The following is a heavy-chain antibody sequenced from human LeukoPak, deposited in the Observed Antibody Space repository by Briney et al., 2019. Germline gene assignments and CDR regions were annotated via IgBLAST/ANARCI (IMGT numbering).Heavy chain of an antibody. CDR3: ARDRCRPLVGDY. CDR2: ISAYNGNR. Sequence: ASVRLSCKASGYTFCRYGISWVRQAPGQGLEWMGWISAYNGNRNYAQKFQGRVTMTTDTSTSTAYMELRSLRSDDTAVYYCARDRCRPLVGDYWGQGTLVTVSS. D-gene: IGHD2-15*01. V-gene: IGHV1-18*01. J-gene: IGHJ4*02. CDR1: GYTFCRYG.